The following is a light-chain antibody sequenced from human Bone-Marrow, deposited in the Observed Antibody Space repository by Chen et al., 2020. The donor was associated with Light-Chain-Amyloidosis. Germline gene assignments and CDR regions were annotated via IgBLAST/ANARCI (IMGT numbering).Light chain of an antibody. J-gene: IGLJ3*02. CDR1: SGSIATNY. CDR2: EDD. V-gene: IGLV6-57*01. CDR3: QSYQGSSQGV. Sequence: NFMLTQPHSVSESPGKPVIISCNRSSGSIATNYVQWYQQRPGSSPPTVIYEDDQRPSGVPDRFSGSIDRSSNSASLTISGLKTEDEADYYCQSYQGSSQGVFGGGTKLTVL.